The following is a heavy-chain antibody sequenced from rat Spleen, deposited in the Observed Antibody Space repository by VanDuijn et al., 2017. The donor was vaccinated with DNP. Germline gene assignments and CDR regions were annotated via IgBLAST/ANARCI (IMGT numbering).Heavy chain of an antibody. V-gene: IGHV1-43*01. D-gene: IGHD1-4*01. CDR1: GHTFTSYY. Sequence: QVQLQQSGAELAKPGSSVKISCKASGHTFTSYYIGWIKQTTGQGLEYIGYINTGSGGTNDNAKFKGKATLTVDKSSSTAFMQLSSLTPDDSAVYYCARRRLPYWYFDFWGPGTMVTVSS. J-gene: IGHJ1*01. CDR3: ARRRLPYWYFDF. CDR2: INTGSGGT.